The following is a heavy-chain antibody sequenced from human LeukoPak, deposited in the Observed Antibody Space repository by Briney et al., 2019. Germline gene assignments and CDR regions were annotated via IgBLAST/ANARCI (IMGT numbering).Heavy chain of an antibody. V-gene: IGHV1-69*13. CDR1: GSTFSRYA. D-gene: IGHD6-19*01. Sequence: SVKVSCKASGSTFSRYAISWVRQAPGQGLEWMGGIIPMFGIANYAQKFQGRVTITADESTSTAYMELSSLRSEDTAVYYCARDRPYTGGWRGFDYWGQGTLVTVSS. CDR2: IIPMFGIA. J-gene: IGHJ4*02. CDR3: ARDRPYTGGWRGFDY.